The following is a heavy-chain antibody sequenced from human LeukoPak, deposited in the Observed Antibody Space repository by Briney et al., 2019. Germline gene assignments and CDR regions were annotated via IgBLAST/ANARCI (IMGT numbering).Heavy chain of an antibody. J-gene: IGHJ4*02. D-gene: IGHD5-12*01. CDR2: INHSGST. V-gene: IGHV4-34*01. CDR1: GGSFSGYY. CDR3: ARGLGYSGYEYDY. Sequence: SETLSLTCAVYGGSFSGYYWSWIRQPPGKGLEWIGEINHSGSTNYNPSLKSRVTISVDTSENQFSLKLSSVTAADTAVYYCARGLGYSGYEYDYWGQGTLVAVSS.